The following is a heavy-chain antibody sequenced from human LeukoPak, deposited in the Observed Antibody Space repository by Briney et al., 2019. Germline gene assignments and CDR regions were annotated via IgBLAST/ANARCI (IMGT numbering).Heavy chain of an antibody. D-gene: IGHD6-19*01. V-gene: IGHV4-4*07. CDR1: GGSISSYY. Sequence: PSETPSLTCTVSGGSISSYYWSWIRQPAGKGLEWIGRIYTSGSTNYNPSLKSRVTMSVDTSKNQFSLKLSSVTAADTAVYYCARGAPSIAVAGDVEYFQHWGQGTLVTVSS. CDR3: ARGAPSIAVAGDVEYFQH. J-gene: IGHJ1*01. CDR2: IYTSGST.